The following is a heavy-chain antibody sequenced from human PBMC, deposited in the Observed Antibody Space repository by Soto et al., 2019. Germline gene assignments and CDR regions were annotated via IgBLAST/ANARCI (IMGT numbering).Heavy chain of an antibody. CDR1: GGSFSGYY. CDR3: AKKLRGYSGYAV. D-gene: IGHD5-12*01. V-gene: IGHV4-34*01. J-gene: IGHJ4*02. Sequence: SETLSLTCAVYGGSFSGYYWSWIRQPPGKGLEWIGEINHSGSTNYNPSLKSRVTISVDTSKNQFSLKLSSVTAADTAVYYCAKKLRGYSGYAVWGQGTLVTVSS. CDR2: INHSGST.